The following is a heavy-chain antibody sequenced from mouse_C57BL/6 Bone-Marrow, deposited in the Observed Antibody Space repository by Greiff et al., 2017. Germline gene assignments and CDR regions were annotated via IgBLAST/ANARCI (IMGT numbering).Heavy chain of an antibody. CDR2: IHPNSGST. CDR3: ASPLWLRQGYYFDY. V-gene: IGHV1-64*01. Sequence: QVQLQQPGAELVKPGASVKLSCKASGYTFTSYWMHWVKQRPGQGLEWIGMIHPNSGSTNYNEKFKSKATLTVDKSSSTAYMQLSSLTSEDSAVYYCASPLWLRQGYYFDYRGQGTTLTVSS. CDR1: GYTFTSYW. D-gene: IGHD2-2*01. J-gene: IGHJ2*01.